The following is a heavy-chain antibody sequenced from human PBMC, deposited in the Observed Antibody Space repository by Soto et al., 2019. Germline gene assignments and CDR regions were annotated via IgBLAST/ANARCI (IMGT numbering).Heavy chain of an antibody. CDR2: IIPIFGTA. V-gene: IGHV1-69*13. J-gene: IGHJ6*02. CDR1: GGTFSSYA. Sequence: SVKVSCKASGGTFSSYAISWVRQAPGQGLEWMGGIIPIFGTANYAQKFQGRVTITADESTSTAYMELSSLRSEDTAVYYCAVVVVAATAPPYYYGMDVWGQGTTVTVSS. D-gene: IGHD2-15*01. CDR3: AVVVVAATAPPYYYGMDV.